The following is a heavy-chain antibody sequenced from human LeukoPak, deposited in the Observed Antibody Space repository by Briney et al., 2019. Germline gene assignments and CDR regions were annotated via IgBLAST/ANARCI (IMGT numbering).Heavy chain of an antibody. D-gene: IGHD2-8*01. Sequence: SETLSLTCTVSGGSISSYYWSWIRQSPGKGLEWIGYIYYSGSTNYNPSLKSRVTISVDTSKNQFPLKLSSVTAADTAVYYCARDLGKSLPAVMAWAYWGQGTLVTVSS. CDR3: ARDLGKSLPAVMAWAY. CDR1: GGSISSYY. CDR2: IYYSGST. J-gene: IGHJ4*02. V-gene: IGHV4-59*01.